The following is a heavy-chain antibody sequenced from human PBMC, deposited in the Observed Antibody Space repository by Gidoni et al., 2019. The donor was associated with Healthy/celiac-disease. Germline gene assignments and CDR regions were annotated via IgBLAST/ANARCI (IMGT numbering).Heavy chain of an antibody. D-gene: IGHD6-13*01. J-gene: IGHJ4*02. CDR1: EFPFSSSG. CDR2: IWYDGSNK. CDR3: ARDPAQYSSSWDY. Sequence: QVQLVESGGGVVQPGRSLRLSCAASEFPFSSSGMHWVRQAPGKGLEWVAVIWYDGSNKYYADSVKGRFTISRDNSKNTLYLQMNSLRAEDTAVYYCARDPAQYSSSWDYWGQGTLVTVSS. V-gene: IGHV3-33*01.